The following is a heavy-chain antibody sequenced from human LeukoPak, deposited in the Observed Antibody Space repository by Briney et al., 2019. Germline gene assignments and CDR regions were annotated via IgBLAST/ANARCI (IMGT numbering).Heavy chain of an antibody. CDR2: ISPDGSYT. Sequence: PGGSLRLSCAGSGFIFSDFYINWIRQSPGKGLEWLAYISPDGSYTTYGDSVKGRFVTSRDNAKNSVSLQINSLRVEDTALYFCASDQVSGVFDYWGQGARVTVS. CDR3: ASDQVSGVFDY. J-gene: IGHJ4*02. CDR1: GFIFSDFY. V-gene: IGHV3-11*05. D-gene: IGHD5/OR15-5a*01.